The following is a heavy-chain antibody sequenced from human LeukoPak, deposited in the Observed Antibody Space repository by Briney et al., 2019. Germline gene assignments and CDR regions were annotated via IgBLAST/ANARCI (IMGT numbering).Heavy chain of an antibody. D-gene: IGHD2-15*01. CDR2: IYYSGST. Sequence: SETLSLTCTVPGGSISSYYWSWIRQPPGKGLEWIGYIYYSGSTNYNPSLKSRVTISVDSSKNQFSLKLSSVTAADTAVYYCARDSVAVAGDRAFDIWGHGTMVTVSS. V-gene: IGHV4-59*01. CDR3: ARDSVAVAGDRAFDI. J-gene: IGHJ3*02. CDR1: GGSISSYY.